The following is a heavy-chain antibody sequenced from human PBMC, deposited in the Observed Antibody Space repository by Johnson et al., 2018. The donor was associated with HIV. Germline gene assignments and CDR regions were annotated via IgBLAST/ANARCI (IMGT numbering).Heavy chain of an antibody. Sequence: VQLVESGGGVVQPGRSLRLSCEASGFTFSSYDMHWVRQATGKGLEWVSAIGTAGDTYYPGSVKGRFTTSRENAKNSLYLQMNSLRAGDTAVYYCARRSIRSDGFDIWGQGTMVTVSS. D-gene: IGHD4-11*01. J-gene: IGHJ3*02. CDR3: ARRSIRSDGFDI. V-gene: IGHV3-13*01. CDR1: GFTFSSYD. CDR2: IGTAGDT.